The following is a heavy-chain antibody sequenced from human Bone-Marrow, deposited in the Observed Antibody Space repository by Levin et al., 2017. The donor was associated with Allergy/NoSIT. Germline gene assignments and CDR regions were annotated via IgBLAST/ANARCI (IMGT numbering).Heavy chain of an antibody. CDR3: ARDRYCGGDCYSSPSDY. Sequence: LSLTCAASGFLFTSFSFAWVRQAPGKGLEWVASITANANNIYYADSVEGRFTISRDDAKNSLYLQMDSLRAEDTAIYYCARDRYCGGDCYSSPSDYWGQGTLVSVSS. CDR2: ITANANNI. V-gene: IGHV3-21*01. D-gene: IGHD2-21*02. J-gene: IGHJ4*02. CDR1: GFLFTSFS.